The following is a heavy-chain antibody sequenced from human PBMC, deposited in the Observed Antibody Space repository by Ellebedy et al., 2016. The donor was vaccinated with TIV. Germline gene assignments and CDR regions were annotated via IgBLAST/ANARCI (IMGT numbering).Heavy chain of an antibody. CDR2: IYSGGNT. D-gene: IGHD1-1*01. CDR1: GFIFNNYA. J-gene: IGHJ4*02. CDR3: AKGYSGTPLDY. V-gene: IGHV3-23*03. Sequence: GGSLRLXCAASGFIFNNYAMNWVRQAPGKGLEWVSVIYSGGNTFYADSVKGRFTISRDNSKNTLYLQMNSLRAEDTAVYYCAKGYSGTPLDYWGQGTLVTVSS.